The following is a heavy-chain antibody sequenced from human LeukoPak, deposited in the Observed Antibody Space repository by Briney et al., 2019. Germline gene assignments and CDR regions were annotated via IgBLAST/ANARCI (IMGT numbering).Heavy chain of an antibody. Sequence: SETLSLTCTVSGASISSYYWSWIRQPPGKGLEWIGYIYYSGSTNYNPALKSRVTISEDTSKNQIPLKLSSVTAADTAVYYCARVRGYYDSSGYDYWGQGTLVTVSS. D-gene: IGHD3-22*01. CDR1: GASISSYY. CDR2: IYYSGST. V-gene: IGHV4-59*01. J-gene: IGHJ4*02. CDR3: ARVRGYYDSSGYDY.